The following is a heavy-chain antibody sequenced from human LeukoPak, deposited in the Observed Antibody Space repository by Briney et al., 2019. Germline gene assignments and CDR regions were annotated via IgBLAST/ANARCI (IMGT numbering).Heavy chain of an antibody. CDR2: ISSSSSYI. CDR3: AREYYDILTGYRKHAFDI. J-gene: IGHJ3*02. Sequence: PGGSLRLSCAASGFTFSSYSMNWVRQAPGKGLEWVSSISSSSSYIYYADSVKGRFTISRDNAKNSLYLQMNSLRAEGTAVYYCAREYYDILTGYRKHAFDIWGQGTMVTVSS. D-gene: IGHD3-9*01. V-gene: IGHV3-21*01. CDR1: GFTFSSYS.